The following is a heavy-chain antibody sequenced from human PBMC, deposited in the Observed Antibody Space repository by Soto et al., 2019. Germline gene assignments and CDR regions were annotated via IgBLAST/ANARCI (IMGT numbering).Heavy chain of an antibody. CDR3: ARGNDYATYYYYGMDV. CDR2: IGTAGDT. V-gene: IGHV3-13*04. J-gene: IGHJ6*02. D-gene: IGHD4-17*01. Sequence: EVPLVESGGGLVQPGGSLRLSCAASGFTFSSYDMHWVRQATGKGLEWVSAIGTAGDTYYPGSVKGRFTISRENAKNSLYLQMNSLRAGNTAVYYCARGNDYATYYYYGMDVWGQGTTVTVSS. CDR1: GFTFSSYD.